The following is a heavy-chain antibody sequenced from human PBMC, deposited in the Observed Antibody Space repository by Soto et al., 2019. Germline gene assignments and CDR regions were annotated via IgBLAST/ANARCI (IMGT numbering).Heavy chain of an antibody. Sequence: SETLSLTCTASRGYVNTFHWSWVRQPAGKGLEWIGRIFPNGNTDSSPSLKSRVTLSVDTSKNQISLNLTSVTAADMAVYYCAREGSQSDYNFEIGIQLCSFDRWGQGLPVTVSS. J-gene: IGHJ5*02. CDR3: AREGSQSDYNFEIGIQLCSFDR. D-gene: IGHD4-17*01. CDR2: IFPNGNT. V-gene: IGHV4-4*07. CDR1: RGYVNTFH.